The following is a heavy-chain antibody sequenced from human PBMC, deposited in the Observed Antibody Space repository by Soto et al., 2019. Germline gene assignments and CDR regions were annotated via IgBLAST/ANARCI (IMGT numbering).Heavy chain of an antibody. CDR3: ALAFDGSGYTYARAFDY. CDR2: MSGGGDGT. D-gene: IGHD3-22*01. J-gene: IGHJ4*02. CDR1: GFTFSTYA. Sequence: EVQLLESGGGLVQPGGSLRLSCVASGFTFSTYAMAWVRQAPGKGLEWVSAMSGGGDGTYQSDYVKGRFTISRDNSRNTLDLRLNGLRDEDTALYYCALAFDGSGYTYARAFDYWGQGTLVTVCS. V-gene: IGHV3-23*01.